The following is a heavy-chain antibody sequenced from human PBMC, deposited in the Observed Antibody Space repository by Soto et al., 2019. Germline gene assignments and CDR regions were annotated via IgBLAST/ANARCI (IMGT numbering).Heavy chain of an antibody. D-gene: IGHD4-17*01. CDR1: LSSYS. V-gene: IGHV1-69*01. CDR3: ARADIDYGVRRYYEYGMDV. J-gene: IGHJ6*01. CDR2: IIPIFGTA. Sequence: LSSYSISWVRQAPGQGLEWMGGIIPIFGTANYAQKFQGRVTITADESTSTAYMELSSLRSEDTAVYYCARADIDYGVRRYYEYGMDVW.